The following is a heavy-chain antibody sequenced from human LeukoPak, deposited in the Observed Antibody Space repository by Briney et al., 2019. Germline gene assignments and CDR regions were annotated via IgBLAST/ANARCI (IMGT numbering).Heavy chain of an antibody. CDR2: IYHSGST. V-gene: IGHV4-30-2*01. D-gene: IGHD2-15*01. CDR3: ARGYCGGGTCYRTFFDQ. J-gene: IGHJ4*02. CDR1: GGSISSGGYS. Sequence: SQTLSLTCAVSGGSISSGGYSWSWIRQPPGKGLEWIGYIYHSGSTYYNPSLKSRVTISVDRSKNQFSLKLSSVTAADTAVYYCARGYCGGGTCYRTFFDQGGQGTLVTVSS.